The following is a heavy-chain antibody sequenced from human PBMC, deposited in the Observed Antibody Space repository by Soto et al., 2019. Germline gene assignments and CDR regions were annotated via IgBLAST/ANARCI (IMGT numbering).Heavy chain of an antibody. CDR2: IDPSDSYT. CDR1: GYSFTSYW. CDR3: ARHMAPYFDY. Sequence: PGESLKISCKGSGYSFTSYWISWVRQMPGRGLEWMGRIDPSDSYTNYSPSFQGHVTISADKSISTAYLQWSSLKASDTAMYYCARHMAPYFDYWGQGTLVTVSS. V-gene: IGHV5-10-1*01. D-gene: IGHD2-21*01. J-gene: IGHJ4*02.